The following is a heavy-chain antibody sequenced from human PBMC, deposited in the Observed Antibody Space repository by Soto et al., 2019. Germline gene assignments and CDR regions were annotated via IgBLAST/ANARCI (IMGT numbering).Heavy chain of an antibody. D-gene: IGHD3-3*01. J-gene: IGHJ4*02. CDR1: GFTFSSYS. CDR2: LTSSSSST. V-gene: IGHV3-21*01. CDR3: AKAPPRITIFGVVNDPGY. Sequence: GGSLRLSCAASGFTFSSYSMNWVRQAPGKGLEWVSSLTSSSSSTFYADSVKGRFTISRDNAKNSLYLQMSSLRAEDTAVYYCAKAPPRITIFGVVNDPGYWGQGTLVTVSS.